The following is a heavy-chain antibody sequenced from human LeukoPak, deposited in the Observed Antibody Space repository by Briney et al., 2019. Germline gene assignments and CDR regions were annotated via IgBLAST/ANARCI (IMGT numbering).Heavy chain of an antibody. V-gene: IGHV1-2*02. Sequence: ASVKVSCKASGYTFTGYYMHWVRQAPGQGLEWMGWINPNSGGTNYAQKFQGRVTLTRDTSFSTAYMGLSRLRSDDTAVYYCARDHYHKIHSVMVTAPDYWGQGTLVIVSS. CDR2: INPNSGGT. J-gene: IGHJ4*02. CDR3: ARDHYHKIHSVMVTAPDY. CDR1: GYTFTGYY. D-gene: IGHD2-21*02.